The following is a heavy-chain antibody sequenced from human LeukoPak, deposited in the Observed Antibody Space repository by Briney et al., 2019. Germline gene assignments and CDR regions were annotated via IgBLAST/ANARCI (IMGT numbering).Heavy chain of an antibody. CDR1: GYTLTELS. CDR2: FDPEDGET. CDR3: ARVGAAAGDY. V-gene: IGHV1-24*01. D-gene: IGHD6-13*01. J-gene: IGHJ4*02. Sequence: ASVTVSCKVSGYTLTELSMHWVRQAPGKGLEWMGGFDPEDGETIYAQKFQGRVTMTRDTSTSTVYMELSSLRSEDTAVYYCARVGAAAGDYWGQGTLVTVSS.